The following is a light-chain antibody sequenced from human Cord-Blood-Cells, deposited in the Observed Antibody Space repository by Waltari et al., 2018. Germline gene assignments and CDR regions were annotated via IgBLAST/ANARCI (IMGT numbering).Light chain of an antibody. CDR2: DVS. CDR1: SSDVGGYHY. V-gene: IGLV2-11*01. Sequence: QSALTQPRSVSGSPGQSVTISCTGTSSDVGGYHYVSWYQQHLGKAPKLMIYDVSRRPSGVPDRFSGSKSGNTASLTSSGLQAEDEADYYCCSYAGSYTYVFGTGTKVTVL. CDR3: CSYAGSYTYV. J-gene: IGLJ1*01.